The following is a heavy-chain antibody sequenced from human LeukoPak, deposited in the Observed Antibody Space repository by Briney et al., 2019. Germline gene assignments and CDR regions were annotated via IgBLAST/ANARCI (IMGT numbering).Heavy chain of an antibody. J-gene: IGHJ6*03. D-gene: IGHD3-10*01. V-gene: IGHV3-23*01. CDR3: AKNEGSGLVYYYMDV. Sequence: GGSLRLSCAASGFIFSNYGMTWVRQAPGKGLEWVSTIGDNADRKFYAASVKGRFTISRDNSKNTLYLQMNSLRAEDTGIYYCAKNEGSGLVYYYMDVWGKGTTVTISS. CDR1: GFIFSNYG. CDR2: IGDNADRK.